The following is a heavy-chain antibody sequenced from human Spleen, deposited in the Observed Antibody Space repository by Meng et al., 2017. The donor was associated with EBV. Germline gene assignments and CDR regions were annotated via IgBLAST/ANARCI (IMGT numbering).Heavy chain of an antibody. V-gene: IGHV3-21*01. CDR1: GFTFSSYS. CDR3: ARAKDYYDSSGQDY. Sequence: EVQLVESGGGLVKPGGSLRLSCAASGFTFSSYSMNWVRQAPGKGLEWVSSISSASSYIYYADSVKGRFTISRDNAKNSLYLQMNSLRDEDTAVYFCARAKDYYDSSGQDYWGQGTLGTVSS. D-gene: IGHD3-22*01. CDR2: ISSASSYI. J-gene: IGHJ4*02.